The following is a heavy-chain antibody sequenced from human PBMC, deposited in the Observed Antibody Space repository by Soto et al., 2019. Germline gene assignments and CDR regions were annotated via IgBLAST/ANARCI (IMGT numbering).Heavy chain of an antibody. Sequence: PGGSLRLSCGASGFTFSSYAMTWVRQAPGMGLEWVSSISVSGGRTYYADSVKGRFTISRDNSKNTLYLQMNSLRAEDTAVYYCAKGVNTTMAPGSDYWGQGTLVTVSS. CDR1: GFTFSSYA. V-gene: IGHV3-23*01. J-gene: IGHJ4*02. D-gene: IGHD5-18*01. CDR3: AKGVNTTMAPGSDY. CDR2: ISVSGGRT.